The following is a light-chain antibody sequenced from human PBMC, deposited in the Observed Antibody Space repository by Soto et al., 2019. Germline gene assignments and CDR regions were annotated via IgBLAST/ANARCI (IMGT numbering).Light chain of an antibody. CDR3: QQYGSSGT. CDR1: QSVSNNY. Sequence: IGFTQSPCTLSLSPVERATLSCRASQSVSNNYLAWYQQKPGQAPRLLIYGASNRATGIPDRFSGSGSGTDFTLTISRLEPEDFAVYYCQQYGSSGTFGQGTQVDIK. J-gene: IGKJ1*01. CDR2: GAS. V-gene: IGKV3-20*01.